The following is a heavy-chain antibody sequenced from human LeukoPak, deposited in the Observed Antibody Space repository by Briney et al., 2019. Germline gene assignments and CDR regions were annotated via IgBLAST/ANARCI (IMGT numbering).Heavy chain of an antibody. V-gene: IGHV1-46*01. D-gene: IGHD6-6*01. CDR3: AREGPSIAARPINWFDP. Sequence: ASVKVSCKASGYTFTSYYMHWVRQAPGQGLEWMGIINPSGGSTSYAQKFQGRVTMTRDTSTSTAYMELRSLRSDDTAVYYCAREGPSIAARPINWFDPWGQGTLVTVSS. CDR2: INPSGGST. CDR1: GYTFTSYY. J-gene: IGHJ5*02.